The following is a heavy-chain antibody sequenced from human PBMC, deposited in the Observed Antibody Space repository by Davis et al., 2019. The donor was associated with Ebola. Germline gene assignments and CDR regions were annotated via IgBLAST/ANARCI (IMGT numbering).Heavy chain of an antibody. CDR3: ARTSLTSVSDAGLGYNYFDP. J-gene: IGHJ5*02. V-gene: IGHV4-34*01. CDR1: GESFSGHF. Sequence: MPSETLSLTCAIYGESFSGHFWSWIRQAPGRGLEWIGEVHPSEKTNYNPSLESRVTISLDTSKNQFSLTINSVTAADTGVYYCARTSLTSVSDAGLGYNYFDPWGRGTLVTVSS. D-gene: IGHD4-17*01. CDR2: VHPSEKT.